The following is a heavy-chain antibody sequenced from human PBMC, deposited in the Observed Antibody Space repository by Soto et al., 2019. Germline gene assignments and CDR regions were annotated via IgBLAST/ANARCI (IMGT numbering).Heavy chain of an antibody. J-gene: IGHJ5*02. CDR3: ARSRGDIVVVPAAIDGYWFDP. Sequence: VKVSCKASGYTFTSYDINCVLQATVQWLEWMGWMNPNSGNTGYAQKFQGRVTMTRNTSISTAYMELSSLRSEDTAVYYCARSRGDIVVVPAAIDGYWFDPWGQGTLVTVSS. D-gene: IGHD2-2*02. CDR2: MNPNSGNT. V-gene: IGHV1-8*01. CDR1: GYTFTSYD.